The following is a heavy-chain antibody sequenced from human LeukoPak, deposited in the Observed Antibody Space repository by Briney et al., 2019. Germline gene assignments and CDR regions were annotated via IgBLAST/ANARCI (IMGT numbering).Heavy chain of an antibody. CDR3: ARSSYYYYYGMDV. Sequence: GGSLRLSCAASGFTFSSYWMSWVRQAPGKGLEWVANIKQDGSEKYYVDSVKGRFTISRDNAKNSLYLRMNSLRAEDTAVYYCARSSYYYYYGMDVWGQGTTVTASS. CDR1: GFTFSSYW. J-gene: IGHJ6*02. CDR2: IKQDGSEK. D-gene: IGHD6-6*01. V-gene: IGHV3-7*01.